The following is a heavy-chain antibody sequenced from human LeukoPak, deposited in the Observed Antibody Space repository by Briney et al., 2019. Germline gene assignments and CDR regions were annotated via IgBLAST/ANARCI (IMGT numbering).Heavy chain of an antibody. CDR3: ARERRGSYSDY. J-gene: IGHJ4*02. D-gene: IGHD1-26*01. V-gene: IGHV3-48*04. CDR2: MSSSGSI. CDR1: GFTFSTYS. Sequence: GGSLRLSCAASGFTFSTYSMNWVRQAPGKGLECVSYMSSSGSIDYADSVKGRFTISRDNAKNSLYLQMDSLRAEDTAVYYCARERRGSYSDYWGQGTLVTVSS.